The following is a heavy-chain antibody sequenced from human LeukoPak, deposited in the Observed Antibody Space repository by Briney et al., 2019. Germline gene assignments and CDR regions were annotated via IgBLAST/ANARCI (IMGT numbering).Heavy chain of an antibody. J-gene: IGHJ6*02. D-gene: IGHD6-13*01. Sequence: GGSLRLSCAASGFTFSSYAMSWVRQAPGKGLVWVSRINSDGSSTSYADSVKGRFTISRDNAKNTLYLQMNSLRAEDTAVYYCARSYSSSWDYYYGMDVWGQGTTVTVSS. CDR1: GFTFSSYA. V-gene: IGHV3-74*01. CDR2: INSDGSST. CDR3: ARSYSSSWDYYYGMDV.